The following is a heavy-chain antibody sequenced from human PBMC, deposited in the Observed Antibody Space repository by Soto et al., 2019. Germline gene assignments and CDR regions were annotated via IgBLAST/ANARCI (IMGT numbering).Heavy chain of an antibody. CDR1: GFTFSSYW. CDR3: ARERLSAAARPVRFAP. D-gene: IGHD6-6*01. V-gene: IGHV3-7*01. Sequence: GGSLRLSCAASGFTFSSYWMSWVRQAPGKGLEWVANIKQDGSEKYYVDSVKGRFTISRDNAKNSLYLQMNSLRAEDTAVYYCARERLSAAARPVRFAPWGQGTLVTVSS. J-gene: IGHJ5*02. CDR2: IKQDGSEK.